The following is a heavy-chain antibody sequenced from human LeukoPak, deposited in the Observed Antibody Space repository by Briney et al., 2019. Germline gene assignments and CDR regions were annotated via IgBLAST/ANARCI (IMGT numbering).Heavy chain of an antibody. V-gene: IGHV4-38-2*02. CDR1: GYSISSGYY. CDR3: ARNRDGYNSFDY. J-gene: IGHJ4*02. Sequence: SETLSLTCTVSGYSISSGYYWGWIRQPPGKGLEWIGSIYHSGSTYYNPSLKSRVTISVDTSKNQFSLELSSVTAADTAVYYCARNRDGYNSFDYWGQGTLVTVSS. D-gene: IGHD5-24*01. CDR2: IYHSGST.